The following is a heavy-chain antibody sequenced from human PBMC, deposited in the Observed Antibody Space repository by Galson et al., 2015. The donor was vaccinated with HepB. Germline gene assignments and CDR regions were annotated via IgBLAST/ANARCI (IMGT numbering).Heavy chain of an antibody. D-gene: IGHD3-16*01. J-gene: IGHJ4*02. CDR2: IIPALGVT. V-gene: IGHV1-69*02. Sequence: SVKVSCKAAGGSLSTYSISWARQAPGQGLEWMGRIIPALGVTQSAAQNFQGRVKISADESTSTVYMELSDLTSADTAVYYCARGNMEIGGNDYWGQGTLVTVSS. CDR3: ARGNMEIGGNDY. CDR1: GGSLSTYS.